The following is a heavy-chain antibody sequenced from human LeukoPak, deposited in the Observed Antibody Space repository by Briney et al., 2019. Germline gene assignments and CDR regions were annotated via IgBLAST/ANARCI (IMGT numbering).Heavy chain of an antibody. Sequence: GSLRLSCAASGFTFSSYGMHWVRPAPGKGLEWVAVISYDGSNKYYADSVKGRFTISRDNSKNTLYLQMNSLRAEDTAVYYCAKDSGYDITYGMDVWGKGTTVTVSS. CDR1: GFTFSSYG. D-gene: IGHD5-12*01. V-gene: IGHV3-30*18. CDR3: AKDSGYDITYGMDV. CDR2: ISYDGSNK. J-gene: IGHJ6*04.